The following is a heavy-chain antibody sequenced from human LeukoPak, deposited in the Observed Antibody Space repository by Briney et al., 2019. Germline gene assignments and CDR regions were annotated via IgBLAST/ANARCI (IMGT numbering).Heavy chain of an antibody. CDR2: ISAYNGNT. Sequence: ASVKVSCKASGYTFTSYGISWVRQAPGQGLEWMGWISAYNGNTNYAQKLQGRVTMTTDTSTSTAYMELRSLRSDDTAVYYCARDPAYGDYEGDAFDIWGQGTMVTASS. CDR1: GYTFTSYG. D-gene: IGHD4-17*01. CDR3: ARDPAYGDYEGDAFDI. J-gene: IGHJ3*02. V-gene: IGHV1-18*01.